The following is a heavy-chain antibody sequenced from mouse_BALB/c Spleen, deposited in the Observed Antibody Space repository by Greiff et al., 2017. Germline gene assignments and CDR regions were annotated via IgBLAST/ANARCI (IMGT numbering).Heavy chain of an antibody. V-gene: IGHV1-5*01. D-gene: IGHD2-4*01. J-gene: IGHJ3*01. CDR1: GYTFTSYW. Sequence: EVQLQQSGTVLARPGASVKMSCKASGYTFTSYWMHWVKQRPGQGLEWIGAIYPGNSDTSYNQKFKGKAKLTAVTSTSTAYMELSSLTNEDSAVYYCTRKIYDYAWFAYWGQGTLVTVSA. CDR3: TRKIYDYAWFAY. CDR2: IYPGNSDT.